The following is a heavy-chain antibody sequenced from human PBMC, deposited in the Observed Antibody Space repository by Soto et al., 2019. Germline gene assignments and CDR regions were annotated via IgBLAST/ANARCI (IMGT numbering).Heavy chain of an antibody. J-gene: IGHJ6*02. D-gene: IGHD4-4*01. Sequence: QVQLVQSGAEVKKPGSSVKVSCKASGGTFSSYAISWVRQAPGQGLEWMGGIIPIFGTANYAQKFQGRVTITADKSTSTAYMKLSSLRSEDTAVYYCARASDYSKPYYYGMDVWGQGTTVTVSS. CDR2: IIPIFGTA. CDR3: ARASDYSKPYYYGMDV. CDR1: GGTFSSYA. V-gene: IGHV1-69*06.